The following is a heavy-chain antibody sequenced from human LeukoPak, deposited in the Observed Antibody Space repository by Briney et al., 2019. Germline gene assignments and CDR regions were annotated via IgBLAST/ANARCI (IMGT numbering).Heavy chain of an antibody. V-gene: IGHV3-48*03. CDR1: GFTFSSYE. CDR2: ISSSGSTI. J-gene: IGHJ5*02. D-gene: IGHD1-1*01. CDR3: ARDNSMEDTAWWFDP. Sequence: GGSLRLSCAASGFTFSSYEMNWVRQAPGKGLEWVSYISSSGSTIYYADSVKGRFTISRDNAKNSLYLQMNSLRAEDTAVYYCARDNSMEDTAWWFDPWGQGTLVTVSS.